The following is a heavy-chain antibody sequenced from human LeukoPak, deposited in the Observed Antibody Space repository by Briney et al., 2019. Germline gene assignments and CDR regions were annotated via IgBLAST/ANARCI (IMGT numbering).Heavy chain of an antibody. CDR3: AREPLVGGGAFVS. D-gene: IGHD1-26*01. V-gene: IGHV4-30-4*01. J-gene: IGHJ3*02. CDR2: IYYSVST. Sequence: PSETLSLTCTVSGGSISSGDYYWSWIRQPPGKGLEWIVYIYYSVSTYYNPSLKSRVTISVDTSKNQFSLKMSSVTAADTAVYYCAREPLVGGGAFVSWGQGTMVTVCS. CDR1: GGSISSGDYY.